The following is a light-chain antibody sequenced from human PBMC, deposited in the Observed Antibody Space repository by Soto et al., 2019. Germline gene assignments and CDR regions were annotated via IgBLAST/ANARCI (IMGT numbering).Light chain of an antibody. V-gene: IGKV3-20*01. J-gene: IGKJ1*01. CDR2: GAS. CDR1: QRVDNHF. Sequence: LTQSPVTRSLARGGLASRCFRTSQRVDNHFVAGYQQKPGQAPRLLIYGASTRATGIPDRFSGSGFGTDFTLTITRLEPEDFAVYYCQQYGSSLWTFGLGTKVDIK. CDR3: QQYGSSLWT.